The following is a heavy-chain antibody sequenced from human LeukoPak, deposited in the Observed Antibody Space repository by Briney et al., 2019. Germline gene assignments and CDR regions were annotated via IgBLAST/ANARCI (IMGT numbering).Heavy chain of an antibody. Sequence: SATLSLTCSVSGGSISSYYWSWIRPPAGKGLEWIGRIYTSGNTNYNPSLKGRVTISVDTSKNQVSLKLSSVTAADTAFYYFAREVTTNAFDIWGQGTMVTVFS. D-gene: IGHD4-17*01. V-gene: IGHV4-4*07. CDR3: AREVTTNAFDI. CDR2: IYTSGNT. CDR1: GGSISSYY. J-gene: IGHJ3*02.